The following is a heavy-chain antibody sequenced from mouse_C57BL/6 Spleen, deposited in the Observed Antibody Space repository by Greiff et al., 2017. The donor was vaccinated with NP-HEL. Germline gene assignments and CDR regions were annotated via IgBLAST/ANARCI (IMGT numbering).Heavy chain of an antibody. CDR1: CYTFTDYE. V-gene: IGHV1-15*01. CDR2: IDPETGGT. Sequence: VQLQQSGAELVRPGASVTLSCKASCYTFTDYEMHWVKQTPVHGLEWIGAIDPETGGTAYNQKFKGKAILTADKSSSTAYMELRSLTSEDSAVYYCTPVVAYYYAMDYWGQGTSVTVSS. CDR3: TPVVAYYYAMDY. J-gene: IGHJ4*01. D-gene: IGHD1-1*01.